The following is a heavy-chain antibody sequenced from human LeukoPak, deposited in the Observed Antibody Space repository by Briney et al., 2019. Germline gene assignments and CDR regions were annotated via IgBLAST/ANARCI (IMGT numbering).Heavy chain of an antibody. CDR2: IKSKTDGGTT. D-gene: IGHD2-2*01. CDR3: TTIRGDCSSTSCYALDD. J-gene: IGHJ4*02. V-gene: IGHV3-15*01. CDR1: GFTFSNAW. Sequence: PGGSLRLSCAASGFTFSNAWMSWVRQAPGKGLEWVGRIKSKTDGGTTDYAAPVKGRFTVSRDDSKNTLYLHMNSLKTEDTAVYYCTTIRGDCSSTSCYALDDWGQGTLVTVSS.